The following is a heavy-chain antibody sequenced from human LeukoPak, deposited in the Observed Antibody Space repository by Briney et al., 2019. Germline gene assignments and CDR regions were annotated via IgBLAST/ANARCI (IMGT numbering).Heavy chain of an antibody. CDR1: GFTFSSYS. Sequence: PGGSLRLSCAASGFTFSSYSMNWVRQAPGKGLEWASSISSSSSYIYYADSVKGRFTISRDNAKNSLYLQMNSLRAEDTAVYYCARVGGAYSSSWYLFDYWGQGTLVTVSS. J-gene: IGHJ4*02. V-gene: IGHV3-21*01. CDR3: ARVGGAYSSSWYLFDY. CDR2: ISSSSSYI. D-gene: IGHD6-13*01.